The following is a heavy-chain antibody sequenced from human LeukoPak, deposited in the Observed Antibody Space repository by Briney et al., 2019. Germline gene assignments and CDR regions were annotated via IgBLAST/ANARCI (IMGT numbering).Heavy chain of an antibody. V-gene: IGHV4-34*01. CDR3: ASMEYQLATFDP. CDR1: GGSFSGYY. Sequence: TSETLSLTCAVYGGSFSGYYWSWIRQPPGKGLEWIGEINHSGSTNYNPSLKSRVTISVDTSKNQFSLKLSSVTAADTAVYYCASMEYQLATFDPWGQGTLVTVSS. CDR2: INHSGST. D-gene: IGHD2-2*01. J-gene: IGHJ5*02.